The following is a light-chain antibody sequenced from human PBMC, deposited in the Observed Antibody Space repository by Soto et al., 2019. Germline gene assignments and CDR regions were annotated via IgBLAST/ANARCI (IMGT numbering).Light chain of an antibody. CDR3: QVWDSSSDHVV. J-gene: IGLJ2*01. V-gene: IGLV3-21*02. CDR2: DDR. CDR1: NIGSKS. Sequence: VLTQAPSESVAPGQTAKITCGGNNIGSKSVHWYQQKPGQAPVLVVYDDRDRPSGIPERFSGSNSGNTATLTISRVEAGDEADYYCQVWDSSSDHVVFGGGTKLTVL.